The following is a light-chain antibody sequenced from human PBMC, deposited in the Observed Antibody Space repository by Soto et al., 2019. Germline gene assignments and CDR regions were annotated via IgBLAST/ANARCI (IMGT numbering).Light chain of an antibody. CDR1: SSDVGGYNY. Sequence: QSVLTQPASVSGSPGQSITISCTGTSSDVGGYNYVSWYQQHPGKAPKLMIYEVSNRPSGVSNRFSGSKSGNTASLTISGLHAEDEADYYCSSYTRRSTLVFGGGTKLPVL. CDR2: EVS. CDR3: SSYTRRSTLV. V-gene: IGLV2-14*01. J-gene: IGLJ2*01.